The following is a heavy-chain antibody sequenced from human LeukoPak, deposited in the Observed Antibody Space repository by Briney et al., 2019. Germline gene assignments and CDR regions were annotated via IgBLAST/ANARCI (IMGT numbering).Heavy chain of an antibody. CDR1: VYTFTVYY. CDR2: INPNSGGT. D-gene: IGHD1-26*01. CDR3: AVRRGAAFDF. J-gene: IGHJ4*02. V-gene: IGHV1-2*02. Sequence: GGSVKVSCKASVYTFTVYYMHWVRQAPGQGVGWMGWINPNSGGTNYAQTFQGRVTMTRDTSISTAYMELTRLRSDDTAVYYCAVRRGAAFDFWGQGTVVTVSS.